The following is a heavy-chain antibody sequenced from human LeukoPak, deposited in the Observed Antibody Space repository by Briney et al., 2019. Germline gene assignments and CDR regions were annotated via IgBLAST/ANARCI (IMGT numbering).Heavy chain of an antibody. CDR1: GYTFTSYG. Sequence: ASVKVSCKASGYTFTSYGISWVRQAPGQGLEWMGWISAYNGNTNYAQKLQGRVTMTTDTSTSTAYMELRSLRSEDTAVYYCASPDCSSTSCYAEYYYYGMDVWGQGTTVTVSS. J-gene: IGHJ6*02. V-gene: IGHV1-18*01. CDR2: ISAYNGNT. CDR3: ASPDCSSTSCYAEYYYYGMDV. D-gene: IGHD2-2*01.